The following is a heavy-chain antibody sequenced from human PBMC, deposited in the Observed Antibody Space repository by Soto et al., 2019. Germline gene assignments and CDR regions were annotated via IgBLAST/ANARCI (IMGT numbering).Heavy chain of an antibody. J-gene: IGHJ5*02. V-gene: IGHV4-39*01. CDR1: GGSMSSSSYD. CDR3: ARHRARNGFHP. CDR2: IYYSGST. D-gene: IGHD6-6*01. Sequence: SRRCIGSGGSMSSSSYDGVWIRQPPGKGLEWIGSIYYSGSTYYNPSLKSRVTISVDTSKNQFSLKLSSVTAAGTAVFYCARHRARNGFHPWGPGTPVPVSS.